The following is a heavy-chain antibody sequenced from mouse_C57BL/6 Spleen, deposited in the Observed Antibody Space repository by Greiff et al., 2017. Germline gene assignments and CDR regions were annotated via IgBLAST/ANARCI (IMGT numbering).Heavy chain of an antibody. Sequence: EVKLLESEGGLVQPGSSMKLSCTASGFTFSDYYMAWVRQVPEKGLEWVANINYDGSSTYYLHSLKSRFIISRDNSKNILYLQMSSLKSEDTATYYCARVDGYFGVAYWGQGALVTVAA. J-gene: IGHJ3*01. CDR1: GFTFSDYY. D-gene: IGHD2-3*01. CDR3: ARVDGYFGVAY. CDR2: INYDGSST. V-gene: IGHV5-16*01.